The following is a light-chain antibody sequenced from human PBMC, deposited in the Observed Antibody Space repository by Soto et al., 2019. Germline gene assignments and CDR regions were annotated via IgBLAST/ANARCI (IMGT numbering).Light chain of an antibody. V-gene: IGKV3D-15*01. Sequence: EMVMTQSPDTLSVSPGETATLSCRASQSVGSNLAWYQQKPGQAPRLLIYDTSTRATGIPVRLSGSGFGTEFTLTISSLQSQDFAVYLCQKYNNWPRTFGQGTTVDIK. CDR1: QSVGSN. J-gene: IGKJ1*01. CDR2: DTS. CDR3: QKYNNWPRT.